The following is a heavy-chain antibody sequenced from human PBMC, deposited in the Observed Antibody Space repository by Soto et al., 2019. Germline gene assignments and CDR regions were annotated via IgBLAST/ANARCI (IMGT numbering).Heavy chain of an antibody. CDR2: MNPNSGNT. D-gene: IGHD4-17*01. J-gene: IGHJ4*02. V-gene: IGHV1-8*01. CDR1: GYTFTSYD. Sequence: QVQLVQSGAEVKKPGASVKVSCKASGYTFTSYDISWVRQATGQGLEWMGWMNPNSGNTGYAQKFQGRVTMTRNTSISTAYIELSSLRSEDTAVYYCARGGGIGDGDYVGCDFWGQGTLVTVSS. CDR3: ARGGGIGDGDYVGCDF.